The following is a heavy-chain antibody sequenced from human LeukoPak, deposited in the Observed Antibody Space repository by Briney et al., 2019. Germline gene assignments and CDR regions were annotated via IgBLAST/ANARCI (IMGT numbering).Heavy chain of an antibody. V-gene: IGHV4-4*07. D-gene: IGHD6-13*01. J-gene: IGHJ5*02. CDR1: GGSISSYY. CDR3: AREETAAAINWFDP. CDR2: IYTSGSA. Sequence: SETLSLTCTVSGGSISSYYWSWIRQPAGKGLEWIGHIYTSGSANYNPSLTSRVTMSVDTSKNQCSLKLSSVTAADTAVYYCAREETAAAINWFDPWGQGTLVTVSS.